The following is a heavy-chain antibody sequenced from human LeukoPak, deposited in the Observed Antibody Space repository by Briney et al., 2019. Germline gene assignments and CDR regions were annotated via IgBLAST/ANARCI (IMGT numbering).Heavy chain of an antibody. CDR3: ARDLLYDSSGCAFDI. CDR2: IYYSGST. V-gene: IGHV4-59*01. D-gene: IGHD3-22*01. CDR1: GGSISSYY. J-gene: IGHJ3*02. Sequence: SETLSLTCTVSGGSISSYYWSWIRQPPGKGLEWIGYIYYSGSTNYNPSLKSRVTISVHTSKNQFSLKLSSVTAADTAVYYCARDLLYDSSGCAFDIWGQGTMVTVSS.